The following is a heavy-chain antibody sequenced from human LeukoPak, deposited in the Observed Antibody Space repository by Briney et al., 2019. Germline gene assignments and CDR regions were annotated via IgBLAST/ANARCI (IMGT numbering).Heavy chain of an antibody. D-gene: IGHD6-6*01. V-gene: IGHV4-30-2*01. CDR3: ARENWRSKSIDFDS. CDR1: GGSISSGGYS. J-gene: IGHJ4*02. CDR2: IYHSGST. Sequence: PSETLSLTCAVSGGSISSGGYSWSWIRQPPGKGLEWIGYIYHSGSTYYNPSLKSRVTISVDRSKNQFSLKLSSVTAADTAAYFCARENWRSKSIDFDSWGQGTLVTVSS.